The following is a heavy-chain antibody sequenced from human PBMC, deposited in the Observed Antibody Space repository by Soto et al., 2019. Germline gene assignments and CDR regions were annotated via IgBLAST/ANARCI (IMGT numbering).Heavy chain of an antibody. CDR1: GYSFTSYW. J-gene: IGHJ6*02. V-gene: IGHV5-10-1*01. CDR2: IDPSDSYT. D-gene: IGHD5-18*01. CDR3: ARHGGYSYGYSRYYGMDV. Sequence: GSLKISCKGSGYSFTSYWISWVRQMPGKGLGWMGRIDPSDSYTNYSPSFQGHVTISADKSISTAYLQWSSLKASDTAMYYCARHGGYSYGYSRYYGMDVWGQGTTVTVSS.